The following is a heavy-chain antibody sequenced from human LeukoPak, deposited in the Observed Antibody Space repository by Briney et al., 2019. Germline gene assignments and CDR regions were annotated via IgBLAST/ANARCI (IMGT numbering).Heavy chain of an antibody. Sequence: PGRSLRLSCAASGFTFRNYGMHWVRQAPGKGLEWVTVIWNDGSNKYYADSVKGRFIISRDNSKNTLYLQMNSLRAEDTAVYYCARDGGGGSYFDYWGQGTLVTVSS. CDR3: ARDGGGGSYFDY. V-gene: IGHV3-33*08. CDR2: IWNDGSNK. CDR1: GFTFRNYG. D-gene: IGHD1-26*01. J-gene: IGHJ4*02.